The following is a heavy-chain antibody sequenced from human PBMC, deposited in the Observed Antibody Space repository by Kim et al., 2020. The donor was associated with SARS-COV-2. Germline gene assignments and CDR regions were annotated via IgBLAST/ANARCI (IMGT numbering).Heavy chain of an antibody. V-gene: IGHV3-48*03. J-gene: IGHJ4*02. CDR2: ISSSGSTI. D-gene: IGHD6-13*01. CDR3: AIGIAAAVGISFDY. Sequence: GGSLRLSCAASGFTFSSYEMNWVRQAPGKGLEWVSYISSSGSTIYYADSVKSRFTISRDNAKNSLYLQMNSLRAEDTAVYYCAIGIAAAVGISFDYWGQGTLVTVSS. CDR1: GFTFSSYE.